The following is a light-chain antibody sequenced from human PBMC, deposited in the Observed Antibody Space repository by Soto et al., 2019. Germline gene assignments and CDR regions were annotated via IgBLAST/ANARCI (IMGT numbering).Light chain of an antibody. CDR1: QDIRSD. CDR3: RQEYNYSWT. J-gene: IGKJ1*01. CDR2: SAA. V-gene: IGKV1-6*01. Sequence: AIQMTQSPSSLSASVGERATITCRASQDIRSDLALYQQKPAKAPQILLISAASIRSSVTSGMCSSGGCGKVTLTIISLLPEDDATDYCRQEYNYSWTFGQGTKVDIK.